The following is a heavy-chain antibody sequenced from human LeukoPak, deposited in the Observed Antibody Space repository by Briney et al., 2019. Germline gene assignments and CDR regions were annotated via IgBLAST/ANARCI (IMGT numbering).Heavy chain of an antibody. CDR2: IYYSGST. CDR3: AREQWAYRSYYASSGYHDY. V-gene: IGHV4-59*12. Sequence: SETLSLTCTVSDGSITNYYWSWIRQPPGKGLEWIGHIYYSGSTNYNPSLKSRVTISVDTSRNQFSLNLTSVTAADTAMYYCAREQWAYRSYYASSGYHDYWGQGTLVTVSS. D-gene: IGHD3-22*01. J-gene: IGHJ4*02. CDR1: DGSITNYY.